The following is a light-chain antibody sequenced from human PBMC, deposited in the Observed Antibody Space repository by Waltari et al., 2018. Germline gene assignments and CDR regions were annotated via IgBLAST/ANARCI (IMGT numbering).Light chain of an antibody. Sequence: QSALTQPASVSGSPGQSITISCTGTSSDVGGYNYVSWYPQHPGKAPKLMTYDVSNRPSGVSNRFSGSKSGNTASLTISGLQAEDEADYYCSSYTSSSTLVFGGGTKLTVL. V-gene: IGLV2-14*01. CDR1: SSDVGGYNY. CDR2: DVS. J-gene: IGLJ3*02. CDR3: SSYTSSSTLV.